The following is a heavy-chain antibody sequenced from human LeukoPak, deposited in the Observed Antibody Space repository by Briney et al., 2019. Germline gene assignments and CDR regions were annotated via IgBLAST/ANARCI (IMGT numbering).Heavy chain of an antibody. Sequence: PSETLSLTCAVYGGSFSGCYWSWIRQPPGKGLEWIGEINHSGSTNYNPSLKSRVTISVDTSKNQFSLKLSSVTAADTAAYYCARGRGTDWGQGTLVTVSS. J-gene: IGHJ4*02. D-gene: IGHD3-16*01. CDR2: INHSGST. CDR3: ARGRGTD. CDR1: GGSFSGCY. V-gene: IGHV4-34*01.